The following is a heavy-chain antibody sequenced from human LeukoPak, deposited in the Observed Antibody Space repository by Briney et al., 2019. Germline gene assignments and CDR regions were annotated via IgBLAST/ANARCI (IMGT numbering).Heavy chain of an antibody. D-gene: IGHD1-7*01. CDR3: ATLALTGTTLKPPFDY. CDR2: ISAYNGNT. J-gene: IGHJ4*02. CDR1: GYTFTSCG. V-gene: IGHV1-18*01. Sequence: GASVKVSCKASGYTFTSCGISWVRQAPGQGLEWMGWISAYNGNTNYAQKLQGRVTMTTDTSTSTAYMELSSLRSEDTAVYYCATLALTGTTLKPPFDYWGQGTLVTVSS.